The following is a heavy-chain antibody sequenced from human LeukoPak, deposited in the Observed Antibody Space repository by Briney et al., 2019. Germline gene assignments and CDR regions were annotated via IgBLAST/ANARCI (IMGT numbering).Heavy chain of an antibody. CDR3: ATGVAVVASTDS. Sequence: ASVKVSCKASGYSCTSHDINWVRRATGQGLEWMGWMNPNSGNTGYAQKFQGRVTMTRNTAMSTAYMELSSLRFEDTAVYYCATGVAVVASTDSWGQGTLVTVSS. D-gene: IGHD2-15*01. J-gene: IGHJ5*01. CDR1: GYSCTSHD. CDR2: MNPNSGNT. V-gene: IGHV1-8*01.